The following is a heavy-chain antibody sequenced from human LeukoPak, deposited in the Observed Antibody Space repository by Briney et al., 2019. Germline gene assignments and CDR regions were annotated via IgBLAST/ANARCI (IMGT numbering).Heavy chain of an antibody. CDR3: TRITSSIGAPFDY. CDR1: GFTFSSYS. CDR2: ISSSSSYI. D-gene: IGHD6-6*01. V-gene: IGHV3-21*01. J-gene: IGHJ4*02. Sequence: GGSLRLSCAASGFTFSSYSMNWVRQAPGKGLEWVSSISSSSSYIYYADSLKGRFTISRDNAKNSLYLQMNSLRAEDTAVYYCTRITSSIGAPFDYWGQGTLVTVSS.